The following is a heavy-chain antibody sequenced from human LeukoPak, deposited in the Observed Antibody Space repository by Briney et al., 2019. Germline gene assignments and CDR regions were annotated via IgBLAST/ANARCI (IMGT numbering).Heavy chain of an antibody. V-gene: IGHV3-30*04. Sequence: PGGSLRLSCAASGFTFSSYAMHWVRQAPGKGLEWVAVISYDGSNKYYADSVKGRFTIYRDNSKNTLYLQMNSLRAEDPAVYYCTRGGYMITFGGVDSWGQGTLVTVSS. CDR1: GFTFSSYA. D-gene: IGHD3-16*01. CDR2: ISYDGSNK. J-gene: IGHJ5*01. CDR3: TRGGYMITFGGVDS.